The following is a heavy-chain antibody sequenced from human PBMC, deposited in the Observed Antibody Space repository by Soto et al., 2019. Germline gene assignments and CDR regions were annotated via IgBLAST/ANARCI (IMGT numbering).Heavy chain of an antibody. J-gene: IGHJ4*02. CDR2: ISYDGSNK. Sequence: PGGSLRLSCAASGFNFRTYALHWVRQAPGKGLEWVALISYDGSNKYYTDSVKGRFTISRDNSKNTLYLQMNSLRAEDTAVYYCARLVVIMSSIDYWGQGTLVTVSS. D-gene: IGHD3-22*01. CDR1: GFNFRTYA. CDR3: ARLVVIMSSIDY. V-gene: IGHV3-30-3*01.